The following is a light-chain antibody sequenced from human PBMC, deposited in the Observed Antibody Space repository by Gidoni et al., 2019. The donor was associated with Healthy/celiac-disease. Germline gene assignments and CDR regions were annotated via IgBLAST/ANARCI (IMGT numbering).Light chain of an antibody. J-gene: IGKJ1*01. CDR3: QQYNNWPPGT. CDR2: GAS. V-gene: IGKV3-15*01. Sequence: VVMTQPPATLSVSPGERATLSCRARQSVSSNLAWYQQKPGQATRLRIYGASTRATGIPARFSGSGSGTEFTLTISSLESEDFAVYYWQQYNNWPPGTFGQGTKVEIK. CDR1: QSVSSN.